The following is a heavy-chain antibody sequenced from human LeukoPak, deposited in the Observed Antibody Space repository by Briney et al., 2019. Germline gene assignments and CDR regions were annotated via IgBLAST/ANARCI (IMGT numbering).Heavy chain of an antibody. J-gene: IGHJ4*02. D-gene: IGHD3-22*01. Sequence: GGSLRLSCAASGFTFSSYAMHWVRQAPGKGLEWVAVISYDGSNKYYADSVKGRFTISRDNSKNTLYLQMNSLRAEDTAVYYCAREDYYDSSGYFDYWGQGTLVTVSS. CDR2: ISYDGSNK. CDR3: AREDYYDSSGYFDY. V-gene: IGHV3-30-3*01. CDR1: GFTFSSYA.